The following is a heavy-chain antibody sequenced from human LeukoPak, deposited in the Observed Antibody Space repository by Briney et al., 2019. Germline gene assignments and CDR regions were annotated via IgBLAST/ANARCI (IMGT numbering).Heavy chain of an antibody. D-gene: IGHD6-13*01. Sequence: GGSLRLSCAASGFTFSSYAMHWVRQAPGKGLEWVAVISNDGSNKYHAESVKGRFTISRDNSKNTLYLQMNSLRVEDTAVYYCARDGAYSSPPSYFQHWGQGTLVTVSS. CDR2: ISNDGSNK. J-gene: IGHJ1*01. CDR3: ARDGAYSSPPSYFQH. V-gene: IGHV3-30-3*01. CDR1: GFTFSSYA.